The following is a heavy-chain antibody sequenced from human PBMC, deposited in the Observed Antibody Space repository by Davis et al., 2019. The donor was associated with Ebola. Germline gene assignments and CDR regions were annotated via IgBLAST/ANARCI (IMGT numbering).Heavy chain of an antibody. D-gene: IGHD5-12*01. J-gene: IGHJ4*02. CDR1: GFTFSGRG. Sequence: GESLKISCAASGFTFSGRGMHWVRQAPGKGLEWVAVISFDGRQKYYGDSVRGRFTISRDNSKNMLYLQMNSPRAEDTAVYYCAKDRSGGYVGFDYWGQGTLVSVSS. CDR3: AKDRSGGYVGFDY. CDR2: ISFDGRQK. V-gene: IGHV3-30*18.